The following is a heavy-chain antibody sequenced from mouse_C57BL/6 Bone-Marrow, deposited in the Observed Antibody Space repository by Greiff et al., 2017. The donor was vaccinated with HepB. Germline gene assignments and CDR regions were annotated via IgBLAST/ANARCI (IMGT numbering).Heavy chain of an antibody. J-gene: IGHJ4*01. Sequence: QVQLQQPGAELVRPGTSVKLSCKASGYTFTSYWMHWVKQRPGQGLEWIGVIDPSDSYTNYNQKFKGKATLTVDTSSSTAYMQLSSLTSEDSAVYYCASLSRYAMDYWGQGTSVTVSS. CDR3: ASLSRYAMDY. CDR1: GYTFTSYW. V-gene: IGHV1-59*01. D-gene: IGHD2-3*01. CDR2: IDPSDSYT.